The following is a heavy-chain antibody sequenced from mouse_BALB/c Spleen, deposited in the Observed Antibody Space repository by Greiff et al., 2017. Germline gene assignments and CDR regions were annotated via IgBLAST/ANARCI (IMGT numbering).Heavy chain of an antibody. CDR2: ISYSGST. D-gene: IGHD1-1*01. Sequence: EVKLMESGPGLVKPSQSLSLTCTVTGYSITSDYAWNWLRQFPGNQLEWMGYISYSGSTSYNPSLKSRISITRDTSKNQFFLQLNSVTTEDTATYYWARSYYVYYYAMDYGGQGTSVTVSS. V-gene: IGHV3-2*02. CDR1: GYSITSDYA. CDR3: ARSYYVYYYAMDY. J-gene: IGHJ4*01.